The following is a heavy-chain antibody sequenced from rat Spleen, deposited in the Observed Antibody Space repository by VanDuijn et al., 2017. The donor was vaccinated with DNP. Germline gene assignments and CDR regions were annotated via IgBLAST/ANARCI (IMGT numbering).Heavy chain of an antibody. J-gene: IGHJ2*01. CDR3: ARRGYRYNYFDY. D-gene: IGHD1-5*01. CDR1: GFSLTSHH. Sequence: QVQLKESGPGLVQPSQTLSLTCTVSGFSLTSHHVHWVRQPPGKGLEWMAIIWSNGGTDYNSAIKSRLSISRDTSKSQVFLKMNSLQTEDTAMYFCARRGYRYNYFDYWGQGVMVTVSS. V-gene: IGHV2-47*01. CDR2: IWSNGGT.